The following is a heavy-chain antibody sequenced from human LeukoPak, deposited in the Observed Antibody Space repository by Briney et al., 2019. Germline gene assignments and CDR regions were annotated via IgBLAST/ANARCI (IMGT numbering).Heavy chain of an antibody. D-gene: IGHD6-13*01. Sequence: SVKVSCKASGGTFSSYAISWVRQAPGQGLEWMGGIIPIFGTANYAQKFQGRATITTDESTSTAYMELSSLRSEDTAVYYCARLVAAAGGLPYYYYMDVWGKGTTVTVSS. CDR1: GGTFSSYA. CDR3: ARLVAAAGGLPYYYYMDV. J-gene: IGHJ6*03. CDR2: IIPIFGTA. V-gene: IGHV1-69*05.